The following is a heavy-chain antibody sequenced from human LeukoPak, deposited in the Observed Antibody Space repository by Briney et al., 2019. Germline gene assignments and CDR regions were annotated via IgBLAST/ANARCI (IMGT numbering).Heavy chain of an antibody. V-gene: IGHV1-8*01. J-gene: IGHJ4*02. CDR1: GCTFTSYD. CDR3: ARASAIRYLSDY. D-gene: IGHD2-2*02. Sequence: ASVKVSCKASGCTFTSYDINWVRQATGQGLEWMGWMNPNSGNTGYAQKFQGRVTMTRNTSISTAYMELSSLRSEDTAVYCCARASAIRYLSDYWGQGTLVTVSS. CDR2: MNPNSGNT.